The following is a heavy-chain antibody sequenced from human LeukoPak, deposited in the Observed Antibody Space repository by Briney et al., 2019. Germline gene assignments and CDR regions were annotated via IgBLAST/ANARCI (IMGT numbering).Heavy chain of an antibody. CDR3: AGHSGGVGASTDAFDI. D-gene: IGHD1-26*01. CDR2: IFYNGNT. V-gene: IGHV4-31*03. J-gene: IGHJ3*02. CDR1: GDSISSSGYS. Sequence: SETLSLTCTVSGDSISSSGYSWSWIRHHPGEGLEWIGCIFYNGNTYFDSSLKSRVTMSVHTSKNQFFLRLTSVTAADTAVYYCAGHSGGVGASTDAFDIWGQGTMVTVSS.